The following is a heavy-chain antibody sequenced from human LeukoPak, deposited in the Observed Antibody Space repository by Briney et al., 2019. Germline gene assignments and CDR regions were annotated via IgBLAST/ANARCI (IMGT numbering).Heavy chain of an antibody. V-gene: IGHV3-9*01. CDR3: AKDRKGSRYYDFW. Sequence: GGSLRLSCAASGFTFDDYAMHWVRQAPGKGLEWVSGISWNSGSIGYADSVKGRFTISRDNSKNTLYLQMNSLRAEDTAVYYCAKDRKGSRYYDFWGGQGTLVTVSS. J-gene: IGHJ4*02. CDR2: ISWNSGSI. D-gene: IGHD3-3*01. CDR1: GFTFDDYA.